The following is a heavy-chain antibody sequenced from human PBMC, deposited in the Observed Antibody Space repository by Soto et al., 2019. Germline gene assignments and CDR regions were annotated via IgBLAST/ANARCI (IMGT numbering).Heavy chain of an antibody. CDR3: ARQGLRAVYYGMDV. Sequence: PSETLSLTCTVSGGSISSSSYYWGWIRQPPGKGLEWIGSIYYSGSIYYNPSLKSRVTISVDTSKNQFSLKLSSVTAADTAVYYCARQGLRAVYYGMDVWGQGTTVTVSS. J-gene: IGHJ6*02. CDR1: GGSISSSSYY. D-gene: IGHD2-21*01. V-gene: IGHV4-39*01. CDR2: IYYSGSI.